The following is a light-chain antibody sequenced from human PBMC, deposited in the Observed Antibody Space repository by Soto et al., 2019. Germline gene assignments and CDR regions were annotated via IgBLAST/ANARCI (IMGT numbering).Light chain of an antibody. CDR2: GAS. CDR1: QSVSSN. CDR3: QQYNNWPWT. V-gene: IGKV3-15*01. Sequence: EMGMTQSQTNLCVSRGARAIIPSRASQSVSSNLAWYQQKPGQAPRLLIYGASTRATGIPARLSGSGSGTEFTLTISSLQSEDFALYYCQQYNNWPWTFGQGTKVDIK. J-gene: IGKJ1*01.